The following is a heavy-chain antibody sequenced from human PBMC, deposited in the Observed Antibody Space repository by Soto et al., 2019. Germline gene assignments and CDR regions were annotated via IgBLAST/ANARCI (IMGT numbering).Heavy chain of an antibody. J-gene: IGHJ5*02. Sequence: PSETLSLTCTVSGASISTYFLTWSRQPAGKGLDWIGRISTSGNTNYNPSLKSRVTMSVDTSKNHFSLNLSSVTAADTAVYYCAREDCPDRWFDPWGQGTLFTVSS. CDR2: ISTSGNT. D-gene: IGHD2-15*01. CDR1: GASISTYF. CDR3: AREDCPDRWFDP. V-gene: IGHV4-4*07.